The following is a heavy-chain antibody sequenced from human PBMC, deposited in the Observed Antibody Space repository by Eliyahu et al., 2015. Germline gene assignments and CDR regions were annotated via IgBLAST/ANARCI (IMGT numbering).Heavy chain of an antibody. CDR3: ARDTILAGAAGTFDI. J-gene: IGHJ3*02. D-gene: IGHD6-13*01. CDR1: XXTXSSYA. CDR2: IIPIFGTA. V-gene: IGHV1-69*01. Sequence: QVQLVQSGAEVXXPGSSVKVSCKAXXXTXSSYAIXWVRQAPGQGLEWMGGIIPIFGTANYAQKFQGRVTITADESTSTAYMELSSLRSEDTAVYYCARDTILAGAAGTFDIWGQGTMVTVSS.